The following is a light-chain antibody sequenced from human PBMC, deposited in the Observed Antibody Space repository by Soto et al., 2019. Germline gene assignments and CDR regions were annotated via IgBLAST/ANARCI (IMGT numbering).Light chain of an antibody. CDR1: SSNIGSNY. CDR2: RNN. J-gene: IGLJ2*01. V-gene: IGLV1-47*01. Sequence: QAVLTQPPSASGTPGQRVTISCSGSSSNIGSNYVYWYQQLPGTAPKLLIYRNNQRPSGVPDRFSGSKSGTSASLAISGLRSEDEADYYCAAWDDSLSGLRVFGGGTQLTVL. CDR3: AAWDDSLSGLRV.